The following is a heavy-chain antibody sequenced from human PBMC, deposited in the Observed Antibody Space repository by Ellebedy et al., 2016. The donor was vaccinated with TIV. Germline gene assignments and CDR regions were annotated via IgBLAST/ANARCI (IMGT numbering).Heavy chain of an antibody. CDR1: GFSLSTSGLG. J-gene: IGHJ4*02. D-gene: IGHD7-27*01. V-gene: IGHV2-5*01. CDR2: IYWNDDK. CDR3: VHTWGI. Sequence: SGPTLVKPTQTLTVTCSFSGFSLSTSGLGVGWARQPPGTALEWPALIYWNDDKRYSPSLKSRLTITKDTSKNQVVLTMTNMDPVDTATYYCVHTWGIWGQGTLVTVSS.